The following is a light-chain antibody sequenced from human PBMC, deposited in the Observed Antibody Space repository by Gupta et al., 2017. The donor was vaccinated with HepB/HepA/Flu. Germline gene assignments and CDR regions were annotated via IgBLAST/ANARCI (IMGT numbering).Light chain of an antibody. V-gene: IGKV3-20*01. J-gene: IGKJ2*04. CDR3: QQYGSSPPMCS. Sequence: EIVLTQSPGTLSLSQGERATLSCRASQSVSSSYLAWYQQKPGQAPRLLIYGASSSTTGIPDRFSGSGSGTDFTLTISRLEPEDFAVYYCQQYGSSPPMCSFGQGTKLEIK. CDR2: GAS. CDR1: QSVSSSY.